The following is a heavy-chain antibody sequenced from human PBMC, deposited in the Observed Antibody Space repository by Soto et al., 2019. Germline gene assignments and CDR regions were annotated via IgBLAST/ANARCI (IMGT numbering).Heavy chain of an antibody. CDR1: GGTFSSYA. Sequence: SVKVSCKASGGTFSSYAISWVRQAPGQGLEWMGGIIPIFGTANYAQRFQGRVTITADESTSTAYMELSSLRSEDTAVYYCARTAGAYSSSCRYYFDYWGQGTLVTVSS. CDR2: IIPIFGTA. J-gene: IGHJ4*02. D-gene: IGHD6-13*01. V-gene: IGHV1-69*13. CDR3: ARTAGAYSSSCRYYFDY.